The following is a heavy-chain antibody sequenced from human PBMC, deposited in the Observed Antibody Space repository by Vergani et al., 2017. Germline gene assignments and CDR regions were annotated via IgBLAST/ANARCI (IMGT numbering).Heavy chain of an antibody. CDR1: GGSFTSYH. D-gene: IGHD2-8*01. Sequence: QVQLQQWGGGLLKPSETLSLTCVVNGGSFTSYHWTWIRQSPGEGLEWVGDIDHTGRPDYNPSLKSRLTMTVDKSRNQFSLTLNSVTATDTAIYFFARVNTDTNGQRYYYYYMDVLGQGTAVTVS. CDR3: ARVNTDTNGQRYYYYYMDV. CDR2: IDHTGRP. J-gene: IGHJ6*03. V-gene: IGHV4-34*01.